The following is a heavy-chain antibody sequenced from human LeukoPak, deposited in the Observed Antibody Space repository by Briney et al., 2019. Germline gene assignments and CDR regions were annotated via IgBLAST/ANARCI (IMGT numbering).Heavy chain of an antibody. D-gene: IGHD3-22*01. CDR2: IKRKTDGGTT. J-gene: IGHJ4*02. V-gene: IGHV3-15*01. CDR1: GFTFSNAW. CDR3: ARDPLKGSSGWDY. Sequence: PGGSLRLSCAASGFTFSNAWMSWVRQAPGKGLEWVGHIKRKTDGGTTNYAAPVKGRFTISRDDPKNSLYLQMDSLNTEDTAVYYCARDPLKGSSGWDYWGQGTLVTVSS.